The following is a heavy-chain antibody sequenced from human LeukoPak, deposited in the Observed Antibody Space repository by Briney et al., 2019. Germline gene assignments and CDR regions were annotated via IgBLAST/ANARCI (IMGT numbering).Heavy chain of an antibody. Sequence: GGSLRLSCAASGFTFSSYAMSWVRQAPGKGLEWVSAISGSGGSTYYADSVKGRFTTSRDNSKNTLYLQMNSLRAEDTAVYYCAKDLYYGGNNATLARWGQGTLVTVSS. CDR1: GFTFSSYA. V-gene: IGHV3-23*01. CDR2: ISGSGGST. D-gene: IGHD4-23*01. J-gene: IGHJ4*02. CDR3: AKDLYYGGNNATLAR.